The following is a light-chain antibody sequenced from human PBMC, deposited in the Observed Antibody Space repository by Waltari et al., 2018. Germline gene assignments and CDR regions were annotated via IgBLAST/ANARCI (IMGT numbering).Light chain of an antibody. V-gene: IGLV8-61*01. CDR2: STN. CDR3: VLYMGGGIL. CDR1: SGSVYSSYY. J-gene: IGLJ3*02. Sequence: QTVVTQEPSFSVSPGGTVTLTCGLTSGSVYSSYYPSWYQQTPGQAPRPLIYSTNTRSSGVPDLFSGSILGNKAALTITGAQADDESDYYCVLYMGGGILFGGGTKLTVL.